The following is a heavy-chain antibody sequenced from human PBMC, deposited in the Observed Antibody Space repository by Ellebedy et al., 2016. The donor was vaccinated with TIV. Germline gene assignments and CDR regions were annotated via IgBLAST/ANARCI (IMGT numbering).Heavy chain of an antibody. V-gene: IGHV4-39*01. J-gene: IGHJ4*02. D-gene: IGHD3-9*01. CDR3: ARLTYYDIFGY. CDR1: GGSISSSSYY. CDR2: IYYSGST. Sequence: SETLSLTCTVSGGSISSSSYYWGWIRQPPGKGLEWIGSIYYSGSTYYNPSLKSRVTISVDTSKNQFSLKLSSVTAADTAVYYCARLTYYDIFGYWGQGTLVTVSS.